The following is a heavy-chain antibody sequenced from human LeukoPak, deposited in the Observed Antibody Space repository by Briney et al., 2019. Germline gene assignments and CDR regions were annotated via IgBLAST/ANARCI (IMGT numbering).Heavy chain of an antibody. V-gene: IGHV3-23*01. CDR3: AKRRSVGANDY. CDR1: GFTFSSYG. CDR2: ISASGGST. D-gene: IGHD1-26*01. J-gene: IGHJ4*02. Sequence: GGSLRLSCAASGFTFSSYGTDWVRQAPGKGLEWVSAISASGGSTYYADSVKGRFTISRDNPKNTLYLQMNSLRAEDTAVYYCAKRRSVGANDYWGQGTLVTVSS.